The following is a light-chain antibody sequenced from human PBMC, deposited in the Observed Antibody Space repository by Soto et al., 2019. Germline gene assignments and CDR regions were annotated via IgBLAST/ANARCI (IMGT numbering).Light chain of an antibody. V-gene: IGLV2-14*01. J-gene: IGLJ1*01. CDR3: SPYTSTNTYV. Sequence: QSVLTQPASVSGSPGQSITIACTGTSTDVGGYNFVSWYQQHPMKAPRLIIYEVTKRPSGVSARFSGSKSANTASLTISGLQAEDEADYYCSPYTSTNTYVFGTGTKVTVL. CDR2: EVT. CDR1: STDVGGYNF.